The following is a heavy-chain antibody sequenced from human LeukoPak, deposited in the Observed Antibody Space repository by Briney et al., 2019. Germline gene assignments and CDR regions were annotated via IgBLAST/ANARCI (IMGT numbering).Heavy chain of an antibody. CDR3: AREPQGDSSGYDAFDI. V-gene: IGHV3-66*01. Sequence: GGSLRLSCAASGISFSPHYMSWVRQAPGKGLEWVSVIYSGGSTYYADSVKGRFTLSRDNSKNTLFLQMNSLRAEDTAVYYCAREPQGDSSGYDAFDIWGQGTMVTVSS. D-gene: IGHD3-22*01. CDR2: IYSGGST. CDR1: GISFSPHY. J-gene: IGHJ3*02.